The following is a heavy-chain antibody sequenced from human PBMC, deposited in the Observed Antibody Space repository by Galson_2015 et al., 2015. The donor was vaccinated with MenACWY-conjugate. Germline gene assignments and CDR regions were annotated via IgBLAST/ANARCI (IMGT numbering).Heavy chain of an antibody. CDR2: INPGGSGT. CDR3: AKSRGASVYFAS. CDR1: GFIFNTYW. D-gene: IGHD1-26*01. J-gene: IGHJ4*02. V-gene: IGHV3-74*01. Sequence: SLRLSCAASGFIFNTYWMHWVRHAPGEGLVWVSRINPGGSGTTYADSVKDRFTISRDNAKNTLYLQMNSLRPEDTAVFYCAKSRGASVYFASWGQGTLVTVSS.